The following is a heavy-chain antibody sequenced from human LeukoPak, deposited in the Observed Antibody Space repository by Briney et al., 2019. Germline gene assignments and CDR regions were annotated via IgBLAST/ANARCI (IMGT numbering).Heavy chain of an antibody. Sequence: SGPTLVNPTQTLTLTCTFSGFSLSSPGVGVGWIRQPPGRALEWLAHIYWHDTKYYSPSLKSRLTISKDTSKHQVVLTMTNMDPVDTGTYFCAHLRATDWYFFDYWGQGTLVTVSS. CDR1: GFSLSSPGVG. CDR2: IYWHDTK. D-gene: IGHD3-9*01. J-gene: IGHJ4*02. V-gene: IGHV2-5*01. CDR3: AHLRATDWYFFDY.